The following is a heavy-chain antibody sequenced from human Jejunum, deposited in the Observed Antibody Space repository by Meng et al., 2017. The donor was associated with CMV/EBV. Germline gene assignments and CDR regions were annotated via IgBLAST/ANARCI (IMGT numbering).Heavy chain of an antibody. CDR2: TSWNSDDI. Sequence: SAFTFDDYAMHWVRQAPGKGLEWVSSTSWNSDDIGYADSVKGRFTISRDNANNSLYLQMESLREEDTALYYCAKGPYSSSRTPFDCWGQGTLVTVSS. V-gene: IGHV3-9*01. J-gene: IGHJ4*02. CDR3: AKGPYSSSRTPFDC. CDR1: AFTFDDYA. D-gene: IGHD6-13*01.